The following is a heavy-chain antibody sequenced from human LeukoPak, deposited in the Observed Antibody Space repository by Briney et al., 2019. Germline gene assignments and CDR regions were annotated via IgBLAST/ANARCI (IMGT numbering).Heavy chain of an antibody. CDR2: INPNSGGT. D-gene: IGHD3-3*01. Sequence: ASVKVSCKASGYTFTGYYMHWVRQAPGRGLEWMGWINPNSGGTNYAQKFQGRVTMTRDTSISTAYMELSRLRSDDTAVYYCARVLVRFLEWLSSPDWFDPWGQGTLVTVSS. V-gene: IGHV1-2*02. CDR1: GYTFTGYY. CDR3: ARVLVRFLEWLSSPDWFDP. J-gene: IGHJ5*02.